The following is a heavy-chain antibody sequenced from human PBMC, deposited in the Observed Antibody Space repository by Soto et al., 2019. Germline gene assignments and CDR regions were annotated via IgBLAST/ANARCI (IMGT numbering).Heavy chain of an antibody. D-gene: IGHD3-3*01. J-gene: IGHJ4*02. CDR2: IKQDGSEK. CDR1: GFTFSSYW. CDR3: ARAPFGVVIGSGRYYFDY. Sequence: GGSLRLSCAASGFTFSSYWMSWVRQAPGKGLEWVANIKQDGSEKYYVDSVKGRFTISRDNAKNSLYLQMNSLRAEDTAVYYCARAPFGVVIGSGRYYFDYWGQGTLVTVSS. V-gene: IGHV3-7*04.